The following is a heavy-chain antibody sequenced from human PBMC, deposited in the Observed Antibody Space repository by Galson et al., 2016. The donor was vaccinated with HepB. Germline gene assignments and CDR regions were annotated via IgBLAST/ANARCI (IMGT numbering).Heavy chain of an antibody. D-gene: IGHD1-1*01. CDR1: GDSVSSTSAT. Sequence: CAISGDSVSSTSATWNWIRQSPSRGLEWLGRTYYRSKWYNDYAVAVRSRINIKPDTSKNQFSLQLNSATPEDTAVYYCASDQPQSDKWNDEGEHYDYCYGMDVWGLGTTVTVSS. J-gene: IGHJ6*02. V-gene: IGHV6-1*01. CDR3: ASDQPQSDKWNDEGEHYDYCYGMDV. CDR2: TYYRSKWYN.